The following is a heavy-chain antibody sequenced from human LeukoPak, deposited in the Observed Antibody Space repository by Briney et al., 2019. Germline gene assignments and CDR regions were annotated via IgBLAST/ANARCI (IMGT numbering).Heavy chain of an antibody. CDR2: IYSGGST. J-gene: IGHJ4*02. Sequence: GRSLRLACAPSAFTVGSNYMSWVPQAPGKGLEWVSVIYSGGSTYYADSVKGRFTISRDNSKNTLYLQMNSLRAEDTAVYYCASHGRDYGGNGGYFDYWGQGTLVTVSS. D-gene: IGHD4-23*01. V-gene: IGHV3-53*01. CDR1: AFTVGSNY. CDR3: ASHGRDYGGNGGYFDY.